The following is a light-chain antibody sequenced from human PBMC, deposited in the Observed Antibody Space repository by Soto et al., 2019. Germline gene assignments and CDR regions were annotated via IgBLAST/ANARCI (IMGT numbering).Light chain of an antibody. Sequence: EILLTQSPDTLSSSPGERATLSCRASQSVRNNYLAWYQVRPGQAPRLLIYDASTKATAIPDRISGGGSGTDFTLTITGLEPEDLAVYYCQQHGSSPPFTFGQGTRLEIK. CDR3: QQHGSSPPFT. CDR2: DAS. CDR1: QSVRNNY. J-gene: IGKJ5*01. V-gene: IGKV3-20*01.